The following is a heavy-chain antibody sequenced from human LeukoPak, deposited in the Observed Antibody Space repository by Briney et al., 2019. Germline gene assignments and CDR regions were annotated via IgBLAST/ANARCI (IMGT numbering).Heavy chain of an antibody. D-gene: IGHD2-15*01. CDR1: GFTFSASW. J-gene: IGHJ4*02. V-gene: IGHV3-7*01. Sequence: GGSLRLSCAASGFTFSASWMTWVRQAPGKRLEWVANINQDGSERYYVDSVKGRFIISRDNARNSLYPQMNSLRAEDTAVYYCTRPYGYCSGGGSCFPFDFWGQGTLLTASS. CDR3: TRPYGYCSGGGSCFPFDF. CDR2: INQDGSER.